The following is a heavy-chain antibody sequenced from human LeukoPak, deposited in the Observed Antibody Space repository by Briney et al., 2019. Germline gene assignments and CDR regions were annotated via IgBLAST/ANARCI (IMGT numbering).Heavy chain of an antibody. CDR2: ISWNSGSI. Sequence: PGGSLRLSCAASGFTFDDYAMPWVRHAPGKGLEWVSSISWNSGSIGYADSVKGRFTISRDNAKNSLYLQMNSLRAEDTAVYYCARDGLLGYFDYWGQGTLVTVSS. CDR1: GFTFDDYA. J-gene: IGHJ4*02. CDR3: ARDGLLGYFDY. V-gene: IGHV3-9*01.